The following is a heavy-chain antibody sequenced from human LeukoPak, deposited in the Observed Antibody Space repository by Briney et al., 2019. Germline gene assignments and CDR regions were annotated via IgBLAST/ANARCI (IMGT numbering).Heavy chain of an antibody. J-gene: IGHJ4*02. V-gene: IGHV4-61*03. Sequence: SETLSLTCNVSGGSVSSGSYCWSWIRQPPGKRLEWVAYICNSGSIDHNPSLKSRVAISVDTSKNHFSLKLSSVTAADTAVYYCARSSVQCGTATHFDHWGQGTLVTVSS. CDR3: ARSSVQCGTATHFDH. CDR1: GGSVSSGSYC. CDR2: ICNSGSI.